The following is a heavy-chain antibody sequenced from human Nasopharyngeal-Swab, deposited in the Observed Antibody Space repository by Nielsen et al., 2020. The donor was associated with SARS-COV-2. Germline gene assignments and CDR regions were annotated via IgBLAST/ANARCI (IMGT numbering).Heavy chain of an antibody. V-gene: IGHV1-69*13. CDR3: ARDPCGGDCYLDKGFDY. D-gene: IGHD2-21*02. CDR2: IIPIFGTA. Sequence: SVKVSCKASGGTFSSYAISWVRQAPGQGLEWMRGIIPIFGTANYAQKFQGRVTITADESTSTAYMELSSLRSEDTAVYYCARDPCGGDCYLDKGFDYWGQGTLVTVSS. J-gene: IGHJ4*02. CDR1: GGTFSSYA.